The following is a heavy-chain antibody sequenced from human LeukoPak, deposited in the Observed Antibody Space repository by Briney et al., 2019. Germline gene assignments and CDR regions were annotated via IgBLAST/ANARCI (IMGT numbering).Heavy chain of an antibody. Sequence: GGSLRLSCAASGFTFSSYAMHWVRQAPGKGLEYVSAISSNGGSTYYANSVRGRFTISRDNSKNTLYLQMGSLRAEDMAVYYCARDSMGGSGSYFLFDYWGQGTLVTVSS. D-gene: IGHD3-10*01. CDR1: GFTFSSYA. V-gene: IGHV3-64*01. J-gene: IGHJ4*02. CDR2: ISSNGGST. CDR3: ARDSMGGSGSYFLFDY.